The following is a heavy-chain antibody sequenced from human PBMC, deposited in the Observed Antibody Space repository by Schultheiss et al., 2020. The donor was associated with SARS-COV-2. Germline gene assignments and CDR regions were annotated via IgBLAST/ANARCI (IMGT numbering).Heavy chain of an antibody. J-gene: IGHJ4*02. CDR3: ATKYSYGYVPFDY. CDR1: GFTFSSYA. D-gene: IGHD5-18*01. CDR2: IWYDGSNK. Sequence: GESLKISCAASGFTFSSYAMHWVRQAPGKGLEWVAVIWYDGSNKYYADSVKGRFTISRDNSKNTLYLQMNRLKTEDTAVYYCATKYSYGYVPFDYWGQGTLVTVSS. V-gene: IGHV3-33*08.